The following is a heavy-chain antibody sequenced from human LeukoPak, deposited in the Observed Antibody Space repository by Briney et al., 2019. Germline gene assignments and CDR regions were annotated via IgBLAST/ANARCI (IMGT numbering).Heavy chain of an antibody. CDR2: IYYSGST. Sequence: MASETLSLTCTVSGGSISSSSYHWGWIRQPPGKGLEWIGSIYYSGSTYYNPSLKSRVTILVDTSKNQFSLKLSSVTAAETAVYYCSRGYCSGDSCYHSYPWFDYWGQGTLVTVSS. D-gene: IGHD2-15*01. CDR3: SRGYCSGDSCYHSYPWFDY. V-gene: IGHV4-39*07. J-gene: IGHJ4*02. CDR1: GGSISSSSYH.